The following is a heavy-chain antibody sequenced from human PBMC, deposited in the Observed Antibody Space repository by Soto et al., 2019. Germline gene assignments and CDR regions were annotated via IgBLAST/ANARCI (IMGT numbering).Heavy chain of an antibody. D-gene: IGHD6-13*01. CDR1: GGSISSYY. Sequence: SETLSLTCTVSGGSISSYYWSWIRQPPGKGLEWIGYIYYSGSTNYNPSLKSRVTISVDTSKNQFSLKLSSVTAADTAVYYCARGDGYSSSWYGHGFDYWGQGTLVTVSS. J-gene: IGHJ4*02. CDR3: ARGDGYSSSWYGHGFDY. CDR2: IYYSGST. V-gene: IGHV4-59*01.